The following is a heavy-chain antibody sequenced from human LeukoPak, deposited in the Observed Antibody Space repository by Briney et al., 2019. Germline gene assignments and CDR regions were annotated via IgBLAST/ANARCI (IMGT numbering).Heavy chain of an antibody. V-gene: IGHV1-8*01. J-gene: IGHJ4*02. CDR1: GYTFTSYD. Sequence: ASVKVSCKASGYTFTSYDINWVRQATGQGLEWMGWMNPNSGNTGYAQKFQGRVTMTRNTSISTAYMELSSLRSEDTAVYYCARGLTYYYDSSGYYYNYWGQGTLVTVSS. CDR3: ARGLTYYYDSSGYYYNY. D-gene: IGHD3-22*01. CDR2: MNPNSGNT.